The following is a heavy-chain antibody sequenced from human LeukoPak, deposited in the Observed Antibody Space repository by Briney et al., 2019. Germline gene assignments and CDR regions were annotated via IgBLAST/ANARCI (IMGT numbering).Heavy chain of an antibody. V-gene: IGHV3-64*01. CDR2: ISNGGGST. Sequence: GGSLRLSCAASGFTFSSYAKHWVRQAPGKGLEYVSAISNGGGSTHYANSVKGRFTISRDNSKNTLYLQMGSLRAEDMAVYYCARPYYDIWSAYVYWGQGTLVTVSS. J-gene: IGHJ4*02. D-gene: IGHD3-3*01. CDR3: ARPYYDIWSAYVY. CDR1: GFTFSSYA.